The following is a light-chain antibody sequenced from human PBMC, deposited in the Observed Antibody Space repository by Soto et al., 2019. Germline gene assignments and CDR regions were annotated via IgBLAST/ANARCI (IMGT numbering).Light chain of an antibody. V-gene: IGKV3-15*01. CDR2: AAS. Sequence: EIVMTQTPATLSVSPGESATLSCRASQTVNRNVAWYQQKPGQAPRLLIYAASSRATGIPARFSGSGSGTEFTLTITSLEPEDFAFYYCHQRQRWPRTFGQGTKVDIK. CDR3: HQRQRWPRT. J-gene: IGKJ1*01. CDR1: QTVNRN.